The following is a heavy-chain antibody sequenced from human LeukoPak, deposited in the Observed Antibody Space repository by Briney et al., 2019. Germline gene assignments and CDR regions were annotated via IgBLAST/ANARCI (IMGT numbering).Heavy chain of an antibody. V-gene: IGHV4-39*01. Sequence: KTSETLSLTCTVSGGSISSSSYYWGWIRQPPGKGLEWIGSIYYSGSTYYNPSLKSRVTISVDTSKNQFSLKLSSVTAADTAVYYCASRPRGLRLGELSLYWGQGTLVTVSS. J-gene: IGHJ4*02. D-gene: IGHD3-16*02. CDR2: IYYSGST. CDR3: ASRPRGLRLGELSLY. CDR1: GGSISSSSYY.